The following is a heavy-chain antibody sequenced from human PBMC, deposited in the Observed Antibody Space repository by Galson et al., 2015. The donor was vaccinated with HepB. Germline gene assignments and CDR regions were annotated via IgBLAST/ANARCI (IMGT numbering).Heavy chain of an antibody. D-gene: IGHD3-10*01. J-gene: IGHJ4*02. CDR2: ISYDGSNK. CDR3: ARDPITMVRSNEPYYFDY. CDR1: GFTFSSYA. V-gene: IGHV3-30*04. Sequence: SLRLSCAASGFTFSSYAMHWVRQAPGKGLEWVAVISYDGSNKYYADSVKGRFTISRDNSKNTLYLQMNSLRAEGTAVYYCARDPITMVRSNEPYYFDYWGQGTLVTVSS.